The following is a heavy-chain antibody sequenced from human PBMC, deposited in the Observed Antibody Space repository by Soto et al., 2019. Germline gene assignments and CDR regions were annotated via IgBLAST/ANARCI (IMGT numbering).Heavy chain of an antibody. CDR3: GRLEGLATISYYFDY. CDR2: INDSGNT. V-gene: IGHV4-59*08. Sequence: SETLSLTCTVSGDSISFYYWSWIRQPPGKGLEWIAYINDSGNTNYNPSLKSRVTISVDISKNQFSLKLMSLSAADTAVYYCGRLEGLATISYYFDYWGQGALVTVSS. CDR1: GDSISFYY. D-gene: IGHD3-9*01. J-gene: IGHJ4*02.